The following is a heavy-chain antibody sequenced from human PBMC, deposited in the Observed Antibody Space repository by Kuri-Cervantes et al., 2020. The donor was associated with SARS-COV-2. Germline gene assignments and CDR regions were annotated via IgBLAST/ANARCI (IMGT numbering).Heavy chain of an antibody. J-gene: IGHJ6*03. V-gene: IGHV3-21*01. Sequence: GESLKISCGASGFTFKSYTMNWVRQAPGKALQWISSMTGSGSYIYYADSVRGRFTISRDDAKNSLYLQMNSLRAEDTAVYFCARVAGEGPIYYYYMDVWGKGTTVTVSS. CDR1: GFTFKSYT. CDR3: ARVAGEGPIYYYYMDV. CDR2: MTGSGSYI. D-gene: IGHD2-21*01.